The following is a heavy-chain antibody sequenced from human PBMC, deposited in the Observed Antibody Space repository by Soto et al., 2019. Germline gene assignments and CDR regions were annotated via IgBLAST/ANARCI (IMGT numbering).Heavy chain of an antibody. D-gene: IGHD1-26*01. V-gene: IGHV3-53*01. Sequence: GVSLRLSCAASEFTVSSNYMNWVRQAPGKGLEWVSVISGGGTTYYADSVKGRFTISRDNSKNTVYLQMNSLRAEDTAVYYCARDTGSFDDTFDIWGQGTMVTVSS. CDR2: ISGGGTT. CDR1: EFTVSSNY. CDR3: ARDTGSFDDTFDI. J-gene: IGHJ3*02.